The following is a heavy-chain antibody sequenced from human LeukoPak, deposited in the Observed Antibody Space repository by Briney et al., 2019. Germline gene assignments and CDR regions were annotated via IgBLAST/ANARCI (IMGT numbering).Heavy chain of an antibody. J-gene: IGHJ5*02. Sequence: PSETLSLTCTVSGGSITSNTNYWGWIRQPPGKGLEWIGNIYYSGTTYYNPSLKSRVTISVDTSKNQFSLKLSSVTAADTAVYYCARGPDYYGSGSYLRDWFDPWGQGTLVTVSS. CDR2: IYYSGTT. D-gene: IGHD3-10*01. V-gene: IGHV4-39*07. CDR1: GGSITSNTNY. CDR3: ARGPDYYGSGSYLRDWFDP.